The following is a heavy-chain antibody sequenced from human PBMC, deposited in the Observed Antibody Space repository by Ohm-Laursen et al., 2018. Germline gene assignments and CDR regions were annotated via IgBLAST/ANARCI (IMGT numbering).Heavy chain of an antibody. V-gene: IGHV3-9*01. D-gene: IGHD3-22*01. J-gene: IGHJ2*01. CDR1: GFIFDDYA. CDR3: ARGQYYYDSSGFGFWYFDL. Sequence: SLRLSCAASGFIFDDYAMHWVRQAPGKGLEWVSGISWDSGSIGYADSVKGRFTISRDNSKNTLYLQMNSLRAEDTAVYYCARGQYYYDSSGFGFWYFDLWGRGTLVTVSS. CDR2: ISWDSGSI.